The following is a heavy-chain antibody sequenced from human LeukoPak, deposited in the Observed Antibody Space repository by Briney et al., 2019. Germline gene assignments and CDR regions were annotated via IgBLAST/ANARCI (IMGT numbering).Heavy chain of an antibody. J-gene: IGHJ4*02. V-gene: IGHV4-59*01. CDR1: GGSISSYY. Sequence: SETLSLTCTVSGGSISSYYWSWIRQPPGKGLEWIGYIYYSGSTNYNPSLKSRVTITVDTSKNQFSLNLSSVTAADTAVYYCARLDYGDHDFDYWGQGTLVTVSS. CDR3: ARLDYGDHDFDY. D-gene: IGHD4-17*01. CDR2: IYYSGST.